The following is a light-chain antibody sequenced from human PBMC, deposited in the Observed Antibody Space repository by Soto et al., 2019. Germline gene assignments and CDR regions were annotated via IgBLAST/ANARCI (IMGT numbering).Light chain of an antibody. Sequence: IQLTKSAPTRSGSVIERVTITCRASQTISSWLAWYQQKPGKAPKLLIYKASTLKSGIPSRFSGSGSGTEFTLTISSLQPDDFATYYCQPYNSYSEASGQGTKLDI. V-gene: IGKV1-5*03. CDR1: QTISSW. J-gene: IGKJ1*01. CDR2: KAS. CDR3: QPYNSYSEA.